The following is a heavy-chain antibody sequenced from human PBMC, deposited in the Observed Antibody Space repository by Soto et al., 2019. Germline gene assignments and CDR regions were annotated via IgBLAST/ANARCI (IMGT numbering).Heavy chain of an antibody. CDR2: IWYDGSNK. D-gene: IGHD6-13*01. CDR3: ARDCRLAAAGSGAPCAFDI. J-gene: IGHJ3*02. CDR1: GFTFSSYG. Sequence: GGSLRLSCAASGFTFSSYGMHWVRQAPGKGLEWVAVIWYDGSNKYYADSVKGRFTISRDNSKNTLYLQMNSLRAEDTAVYYCARDCRLAAAGSGAPCAFDIWGQGTMVTVSS. V-gene: IGHV3-33*01.